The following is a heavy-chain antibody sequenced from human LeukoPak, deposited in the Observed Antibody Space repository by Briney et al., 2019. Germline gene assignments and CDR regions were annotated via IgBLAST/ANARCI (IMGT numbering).Heavy chain of an antibody. D-gene: IGHD6-13*01. CDR2: TYYRSKWYN. V-gene: IGHV6-1*01. J-gene: IGHJ3*02. CDR3: ARVRSSSWTDAFDI. Sequence: KASQTLSLTCAISGDSVSSNSAAWNWIRQSPSRGLEWLGRTYYRSKWYNDYAVSVKSRITINPDTSKNQFFLQLNSVTSEDTAVYFCARVRSSSWTDAFDIWGQGTMVTVSS. CDR1: GDSVSSNSAA.